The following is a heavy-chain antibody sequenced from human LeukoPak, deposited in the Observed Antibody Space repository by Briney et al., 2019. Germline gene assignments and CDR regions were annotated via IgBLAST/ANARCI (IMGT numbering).Heavy chain of an antibody. V-gene: IGHV4-34*01. CDR3: ARIIAPTYYDFWSGYYNEPFDY. CDR1: GVSMTGYY. Sequence: SETLSLICSVSGVSMTGYYWSWIRQAPGKAPEWIGEINHSGSTNYNPSLKSRVTISVDTSKNQFSLKLSSVTAADTAVYYCARIIAPTYYDFWSGYYNEPFDYWGQGTLVTVSS. J-gene: IGHJ4*02. D-gene: IGHD3-3*01. CDR2: INHSGST.